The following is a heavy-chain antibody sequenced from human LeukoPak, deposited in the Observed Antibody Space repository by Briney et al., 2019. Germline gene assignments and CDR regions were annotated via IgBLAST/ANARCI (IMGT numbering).Heavy chain of an antibody. V-gene: IGHV3-30-3*01. CDR1: GSTFSGYP. CDR2: ISYDGSDK. J-gene: IGHJ4*02. CDR3: AREGSRGYYPY. D-gene: IGHD3-22*01. Sequence: PGGSLRLSCAASGSTFSGYPTHWVRQTPGKGLEWVAVISYDGSDKRYADPVKGRFTISRDNSKNTVYLQMNSLRAEDTAVYYCAREGSRGYYPYWGQGILVTVSS.